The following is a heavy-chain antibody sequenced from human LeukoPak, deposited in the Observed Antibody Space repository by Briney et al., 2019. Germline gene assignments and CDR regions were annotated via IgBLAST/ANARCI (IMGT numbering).Heavy chain of an antibody. D-gene: IGHD3-3*01. CDR2: IYYSGST. J-gene: IGHJ4*02. CDR3: ARSDFWSGPFDY. V-gene: IGHV4-59*01. Sequence: SETLSLTCTVSGGSISSYYWSWIRQPPGKGLEWIGYIYYSGSTNYNPSLKSRVTISVDTSKNQFSLKLSSVTAADTAVYYCARSDFWSGPFDYWGQGTLVTVSS. CDR1: GGSISSYY.